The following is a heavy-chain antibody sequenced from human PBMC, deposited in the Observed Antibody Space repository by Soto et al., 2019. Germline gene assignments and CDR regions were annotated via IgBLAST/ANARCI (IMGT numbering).Heavy chain of an antibody. D-gene: IGHD3-22*01. CDR3: ARLTNYYDSSGSYYFDY. CDR1: GGSFSGYY. CDR2: INHSGST. Sequence: QVQLQQWGAGLLKPSETLSLTCAVYGGSFSGYYWSWIRQPPGKGLEWIGEINHSGSTNYNPSLKSRVTISVDTSKNQFSLKLSSVTAADTAVYYCARLTNYYDSSGSYYFDYWGQGTLVTVSS. V-gene: IGHV4-34*01. J-gene: IGHJ4*02.